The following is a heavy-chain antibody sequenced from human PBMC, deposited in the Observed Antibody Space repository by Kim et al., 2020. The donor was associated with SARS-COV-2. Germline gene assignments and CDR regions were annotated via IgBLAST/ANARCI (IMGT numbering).Heavy chain of an antibody. Sequence: GGSLRLSCTTSGFNFGDYVVSWVRQAPGKGLEWIGFIRTKAKGGTTETAASVKDRSTISRDDSKSIAYMQMNSLKIEDTAIYYCSRDSQPYCGGACWAGGDVWGQGTTVTVS. CDR3: SRDSQPYCGGACWAGGDV. V-gene: IGHV3-49*04. J-gene: IGHJ6*02. D-gene: IGHD2-21*02. CDR1: GFNFGDYV. CDR2: IRTKAKGGTT.